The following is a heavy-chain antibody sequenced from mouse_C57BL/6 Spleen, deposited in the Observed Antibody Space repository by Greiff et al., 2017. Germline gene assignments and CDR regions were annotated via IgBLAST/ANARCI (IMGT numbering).Heavy chain of an antibody. D-gene: IGHD1-1*01. J-gene: IGHJ4*01. CDR2: IDPSDSET. V-gene: IGHV1-52*01. CDR3: ARRNGSKDAMDY. CDR1: GYTFTSYW. Sequence: VQLQQPGAELVRPGSSVTLSCKASGYTFTSYWLHWVKQRPIHGLEWIGNIDPSDSETHYNQKFKDKATLTVDKSSSTAYMQLSSLTSEDAAVYYWARRNGSKDAMDYWGQGTSVTVSS.